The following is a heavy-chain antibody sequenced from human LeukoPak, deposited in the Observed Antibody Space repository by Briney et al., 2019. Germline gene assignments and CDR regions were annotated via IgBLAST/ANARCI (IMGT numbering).Heavy chain of an antibody. CDR3: ARRTYYDILTGYKYWYFDL. CDR2: INYSGSS. D-gene: IGHD3-9*01. CDR1: GGSISTYY. V-gene: IGHV4-59*01. Sequence: SETLSLTCTVSGGSISTYYWTWIRRPPGKGLEWIGYINYSGSSDYNPSLKSRVTISVDTSKNQFSLKLNSVTAADTAVYYCARRTYYDILTGYKYWYFDLWGRGTLVTASS. J-gene: IGHJ2*01.